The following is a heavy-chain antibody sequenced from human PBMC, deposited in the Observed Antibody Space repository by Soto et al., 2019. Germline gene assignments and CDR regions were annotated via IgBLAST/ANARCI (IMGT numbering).Heavy chain of an antibody. Sequence: QVPLVQSGAEVKQPGASVKVSCKASGYTFTSYGISWVRQAPGQGLEWMGWISAYNGNTNYAQKLQGRVTMTTDTSTSTAYMELRSLRSDDTAVYYCARDSPSSSWYYYYYGMDVWGQGTTVTVSS. CDR1: GYTFTSYG. V-gene: IGHV1-18*01. CDR3: ARDSPSSSWYYYYYGMDV. J-gene: IGHJ6*02. D-gene: IGHD6-13*01. CDR2: ISAYNGNT.